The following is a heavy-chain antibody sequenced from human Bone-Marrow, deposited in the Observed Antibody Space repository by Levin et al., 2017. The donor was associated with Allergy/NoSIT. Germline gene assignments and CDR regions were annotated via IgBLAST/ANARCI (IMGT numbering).Heavy chain of an antibody. CDR3: GRDLGLTY. Sequence: SETLSLTCSVSGVSISSYYWSWIRQHPGKGLEWIGYINYRGGTYYNPSLKSRVAMSVDTSKNQFSLNVTSVTAADTAVYYCGRDLGLTYWGQGTQVTVSS. V-gene: IGHV4-31*02. CDR1: GVSISSYY. D-gene: IGHD1-26*01. CDR2: INYRGGT. J-gene: IGHJ4*02.